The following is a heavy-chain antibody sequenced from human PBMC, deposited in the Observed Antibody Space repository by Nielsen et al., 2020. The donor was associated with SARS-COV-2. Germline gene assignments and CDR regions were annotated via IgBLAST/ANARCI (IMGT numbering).Heavy chain of an antibody. CDR1: GFTFSSYA. J-gene: IGHJ4*02. Sequence: GESLKISCAASGFTFSSYAMSWVRQAPGKGLEWVSGISGSGGSTYYAESVKGRYTISRDNSKNTLYLQMNSLRAEDTAVYYCARDTALYIDYWGQGTLVTVSS. D-gene: IGHD3-10*01. V-gene: IGHV3-23*01. CDR3: ARDTALYIDY. CDR2: ISGSGGST.